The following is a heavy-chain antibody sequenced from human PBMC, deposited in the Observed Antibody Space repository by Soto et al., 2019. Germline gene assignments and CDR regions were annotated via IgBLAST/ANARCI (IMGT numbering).Heavy chain of an antibody. Sequence: PVESLKISCKGSGYSFTSYWISWGLQMPGKGLEWMGRIDPSDSYTNYSPSFQGHVTISADKSISTAYLQWSSLKASDTAMYYCATHSSGWYLDYWGQGTLVTVSS. J-gene: IGHJ4*02. CDR1: GYSFTSYW. V-gene: IGHV5-10-1*01. D-gene: IGHD6-19*01. CDR2: IDPSDSYT. CDR3: ATHSSGWYLDY.